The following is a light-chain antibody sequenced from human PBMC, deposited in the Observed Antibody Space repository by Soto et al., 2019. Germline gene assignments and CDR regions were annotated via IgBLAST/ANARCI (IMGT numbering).Light chain of an antibody. CDR2: AES. V-gene: IGKV1-8*01. Sequence: AIRMTQSPSALSASTGDRVTITCRASQGISSYLAWSQQHPGKAPKLLIYAESALQSGAPSRFSGSGSGTDFTLTISSLQPDDFATYYCQQYNSYSPLTFGGGTKVDIK. J-gene: IGKJ4*01. CDR1: QGISSY. CDR3: QQYNSYSPLT.